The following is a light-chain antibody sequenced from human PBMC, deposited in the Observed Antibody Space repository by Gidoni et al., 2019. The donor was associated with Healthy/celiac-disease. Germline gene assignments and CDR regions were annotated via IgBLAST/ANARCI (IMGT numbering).Light chain of an antibody. J-gene: IGKJ2*04. CDR3: QQYGSSPGCS. CDR1: QSVSSSY. V-gene: IGKV3-20*01. Sequence: EIVLTQSPGTLSLSPGERATLSCRAIQSVSSSYLAWYQQKPGQAPRLLIYGASSRATGIPDRFSGSGSGTDFTLTISRLEPEDFAVYYCQQYGSSPGCSFXXXTKLEIK. CDR2: GAS.